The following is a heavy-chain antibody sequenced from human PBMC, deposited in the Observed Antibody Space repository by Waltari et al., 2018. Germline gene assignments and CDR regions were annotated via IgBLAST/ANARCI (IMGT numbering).Heavy chain of an antibody. CDR1: GGSLTNTRHY. Sequence: QLNLQESGPGLVKPSETLLLTCSVSGGSLTNTRHYWGWIRQPPGKGLEWTATISYSGATYYNPSLKSRVTISADTSKNQFALKLSSVTAADTAVYYCATYIGASIGTAAFDVWGQGTMVTVSS. V-gene: IGHV4-39*01. J-gene: IGHJ3*01. D-gene: IGHD6-13*01. CDR3: ATYIGASIGTAAFDV. CDR2: ISYSGAT.